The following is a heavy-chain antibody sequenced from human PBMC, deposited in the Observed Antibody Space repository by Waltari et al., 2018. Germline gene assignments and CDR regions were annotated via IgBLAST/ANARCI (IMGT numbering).Heavy chain of an antibody. D-gene: IGHD4-17*01. CDR1: GFTFSSDG. J-gene: IGHJ4*02. V-gene: IGHV3-21*01. Sequence: DVQLVESGGGLVKPGVSLRLSCAASGFTFSSDGLNWVRQAPGKGLEWVSSISSSSSYIYYADSVKGRFTISRDNAKNSLYLQMNSLRAEDTAVYYCARDLVLAYDYGDYEDYWGQGTLVTVSS. CDR3: ARDLVLAYDYGDYEDY. CDR2: ISSSSSYI.